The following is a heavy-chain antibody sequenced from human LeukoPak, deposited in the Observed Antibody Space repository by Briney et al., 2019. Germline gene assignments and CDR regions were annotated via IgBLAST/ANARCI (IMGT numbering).Heavy chain of an antibody. D-gene: IGHD4-17*01. V-gene: IGHV3-30*02. CDR3: ATNDYGDLHRPFDY. CDR2: IRYDGSNK. J-gene: IGHJ4*02. Sequence: PGGSLRLSCAASGFTFSIYGMHWVRQAPGKGLEWVAFIRYDGSNKYYADSVKGRFTISRDNSKNTLYLQMNSLRAEDTAVYYCATNDYGDLHRPFDYWGQGTLVTVSS. CDR1: GFTFSIYG.